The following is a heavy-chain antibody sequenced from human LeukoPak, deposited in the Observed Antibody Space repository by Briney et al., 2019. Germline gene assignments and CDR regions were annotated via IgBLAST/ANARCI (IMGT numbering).Heavy chain of an antibody. Sequence: ASVKVSCKASGYTFTGYYMHWVRQAPGQGLEWMGWINPHSGGTDHAQKFQGRVTMTRDTSISTAYMELSRLRSDDTAVYYCARDRFKQSSSAPPAYWGQGTLVTVSS. CDR3: ARDRFKQSSSAPPAY. CDR1: GYTFTGYY. CDR2: INPHSGGT. D-gene: IGHD6-6*01. V-gene: IGHV1-2*02. J-gene: IGHJ4*02.